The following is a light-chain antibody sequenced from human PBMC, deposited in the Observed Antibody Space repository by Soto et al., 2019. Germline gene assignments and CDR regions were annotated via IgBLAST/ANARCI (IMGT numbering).Light chain of an antibody. CDR1: QSIHTS. CDR2: DST. CDR3: QQRNVWPPTT. J-gene: IGKJ5*01. V-gene: IGKV3-11*01. Sequence: VLTRLAATLSLAPGVGAERSCRASQSIHTSLAWYQQKSGKPPRLVIYDSTLRANGVPDRFGGSQSATEFTLPINSLEPEDSAVYYCQQRNVWPPTTFGQGTRLEI.